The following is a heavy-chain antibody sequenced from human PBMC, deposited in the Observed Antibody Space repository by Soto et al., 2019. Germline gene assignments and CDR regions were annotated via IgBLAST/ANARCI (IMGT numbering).Heavy chain of an antibody. CDR2: IYYSGST. D-gene: IGHD2-2*01. CDR3: ARDSTTSVNWFDP. Sequence: LSLTCTVSGGSISSGGYYWSWIRQHPGKGLEWIGYIYYSGSTYYNPSLKSRVTISVDTSKNQFSLKLSSVTAADTAVYYCARDSTTSVNWFDPWGQGTLVTVSS. J-gene: IGHJ5*02. V-gene: IGHV4-31*03. CDR1: GGSISSGGYY.